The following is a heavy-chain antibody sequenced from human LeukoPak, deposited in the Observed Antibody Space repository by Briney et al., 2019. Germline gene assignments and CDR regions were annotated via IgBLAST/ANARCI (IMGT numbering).Heavy chain of an antibody. CDR2: INQDGNEK. CDR3: ARDATPPGLIFDS. V-gene: IGHV3-7*05. Sequence: HPGGSLRLSCEASGFTFSAFWMNWVRQAPGKGLEWVASINQDGNEKTYVDSVKGRFTISRDNAKNSLSLQMNSLRVEDTAIYFCARDATPPGLIFDSWGQGTLVTVSS. J-gene: IGHJ4*02. CDR1: GFTFSAFW. D-gene: IGHD1-14*01.